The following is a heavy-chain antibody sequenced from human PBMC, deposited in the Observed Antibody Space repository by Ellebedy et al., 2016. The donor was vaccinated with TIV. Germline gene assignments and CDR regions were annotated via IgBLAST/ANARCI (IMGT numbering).Heavy chain of an antibody. CDR2: IRGGSGFT. J-gene: IGHJ4*02. V-gene: IGHV3-23*01. D-gene: IGHD1-26*01. CDR1: GFDFNIYA. Sequence: GESLKISCAVSGFDFNIYAMNWVRQAPGKGLEWVSSIRGGSGFTDYADSVKGRFTISRDSSKNTLYLQMNSLRVEDTARYFCAKDLGIERQWGFDYWGQGTLVTVSS. CDR3: AKDLGIERQWGFDY.